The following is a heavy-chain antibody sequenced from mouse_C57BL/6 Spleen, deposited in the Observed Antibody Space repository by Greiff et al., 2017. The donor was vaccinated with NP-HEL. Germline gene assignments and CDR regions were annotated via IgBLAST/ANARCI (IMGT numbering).Heavy chain of an antibody. CDR3: ALTGSFAY. Sequence: EVQGVESGGGLVKPGGSLKLSCAASGFTFSSYAMSWVRQTPDKRLEWVATISDGGSYTYYPDNVKGRFTISRDNAKNNLYLQMSHLKSEDTAMYYCALTGSFAYWGQGTLVTVSA. J-gene: IGHJ3*01. CDR2: ISDGGSYT. CDR1: GFTFSSYA. D-gene: IGHD4-1*01. V-gene: IGHV5-4*01.